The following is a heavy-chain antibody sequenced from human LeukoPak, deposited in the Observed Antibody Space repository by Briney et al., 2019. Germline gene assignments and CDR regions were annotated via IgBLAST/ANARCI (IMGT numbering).Heavy chain of an antibody. Sequence: GESLKISCKTSGYNFPNYWIGWVRQMPGKGLEWMGIIYPGDSDARYSPSFHGQVTISVDKSISTAYLQWGSLEASDTATYYCAKHIMVGGNFRHGMDVWGQGTTVTVSS. D-gene: IGHD2-21*01. CDR1: GYNFPNYW. CDR2: IYPGDSDA. CDR3: AKHIMVGGNFRHGMDV. V-gene: IGHV5-51*01. J-gene: IGHJ6*02.